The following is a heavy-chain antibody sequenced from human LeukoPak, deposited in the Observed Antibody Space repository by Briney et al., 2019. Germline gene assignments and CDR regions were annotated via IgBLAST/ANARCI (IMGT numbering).Heavy chain of an antibody. CDR2: VSSKGYT. CDR1: GVPMSRYY. J-gene: IGHJ6*03. Sequence: SGTLSLTCAVSGVPMSRYYWNWIRQSAGKGLEWLGRVSSKGYTDYNPSLKSRVMISVDTAKTQFSLKMTSVTAADTALYFCAGDAATVTNFYYYMDVWGKGTTVTVSS. D-gene: IGHD4-11*01. V-gene: IGHV4-4*07. CDR3: AGDAATVTNFYYYMDV.